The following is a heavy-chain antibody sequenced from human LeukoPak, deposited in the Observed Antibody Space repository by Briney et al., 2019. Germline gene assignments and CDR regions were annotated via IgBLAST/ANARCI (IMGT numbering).Heavy chain of an antibody. CDR3: ARVGDNTVFDY. V-gene: IGHV3-64*01. CDR2: ISSIGGIT. J-gene: IGHJ4*02. CDR1: GFTFSTYD. Sequence: GGSLRLSCAASGFTFSTYDQHWVRQAPGKGVVYVSAISSIGGITYYANSVKGGFTISRDNSKNTLYLQMGSLKPEDTAVYYCARVGDNTVFDYWGQGTLVTVSS. D-gene: IGHD2-21*01.